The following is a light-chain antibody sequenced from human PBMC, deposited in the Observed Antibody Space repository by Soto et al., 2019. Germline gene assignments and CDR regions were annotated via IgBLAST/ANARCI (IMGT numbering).Light chain of an antibody. CDR3: QQRASWPLT. Sequence: DIVLTQSPATLSLSPGGRATLSCRVSHNVGVYLAWYQQKPGQAPRLLIYDASNRATGIPARFSGSGSGTDFSLTISSLESEDFAVYYCQQRASWPLTFGGGTKVEIK. CDR1: HNVGVY. J-gene: IGKJ4*01. V-gene: IGKV3-11*01. CDR2: DAS.